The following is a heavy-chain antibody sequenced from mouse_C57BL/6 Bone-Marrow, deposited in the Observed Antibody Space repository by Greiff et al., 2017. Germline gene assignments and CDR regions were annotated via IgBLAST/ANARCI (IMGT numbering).Heavy chain of an antibody. CDR3: TRSDWDLDY. CDR2: IYPGSGNT. Sequence: QVQLQQSGAELVRPGASVKLSCKASGYTFTDYYINWVKQRPGQGLEWIARIYPGSGNTYYNEKFKGKATLTAEKSSSTAYMQLSSLTSEDSAVYFCTRSDWDLDYWGQGTTLTVSS. V-gene: IGHV1-76*01. J-gene: IGHJ2*01. CDR1: GYTFTDYY. D-gene: IGHD4-1*01.